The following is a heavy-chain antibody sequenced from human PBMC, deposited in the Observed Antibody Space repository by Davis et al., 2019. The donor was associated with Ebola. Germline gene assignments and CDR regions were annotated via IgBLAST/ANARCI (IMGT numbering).Heavy chain of an antibody. CDR2: IIPILGIA. V-gene: IGHV1-18*01. CDR1: GYTFTSYA. Sequence: AASVKVSCKASGYTFTSYAISWVRQAPGQGLEWMGRIIPILGIAKYAQKLQGRVTMTTDTSTSTAYMELRSLRSDDTAVYYCARDLSPLRLLEWLKGGYDYWGQGTLVTVSS. CDR3: ARDLSPLRLLEWLKGGYDY. D-gene: IGHD3-3*01. J-gene: IGHJ4*02.